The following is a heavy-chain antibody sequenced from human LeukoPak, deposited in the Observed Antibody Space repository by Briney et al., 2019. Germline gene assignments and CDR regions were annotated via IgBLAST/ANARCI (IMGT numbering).Heavy chain of an antibody. Sequence: GGSLRLSCATSGFTFSPFWIHWVRQGPGKGLEWVAFIRYDGSNKYYADSVKGRFTISRDNAKNTLYLQMNSLRAEDTAVYYCARGADTGYSSDSWGQGTLVTVSS. CDR1: GFTFSPFW. CDR2: IRYDGSNK. J-gene: IGHJ5*02. D-gene: IGHD6-19*01. CDR3: ARGADTGYSSDS. V-gene: IGHV3-30*02.